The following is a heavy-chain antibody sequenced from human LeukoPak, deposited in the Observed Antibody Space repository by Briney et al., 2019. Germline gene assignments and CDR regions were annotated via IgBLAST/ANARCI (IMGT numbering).Heavy chain of an antibody. CDR3: ARDSSGASYYYYMDV. D-gene: IGHD6-19*01. CDR2: MNPNSGNT. V-gene: IGHV1-8*03. CDR1: GYTFTSYD. J-gene: IGHJ6*03. Sequence: GASVKVSCKASGYTFTSYDINWVRQATGQGLEWMGWMNPNSGNTGYAQKFQGRVTITADKSTSTAYMELSSPRSEDTAVYYCARDSSGASYYYYMDVWGKGTTVTVSS.